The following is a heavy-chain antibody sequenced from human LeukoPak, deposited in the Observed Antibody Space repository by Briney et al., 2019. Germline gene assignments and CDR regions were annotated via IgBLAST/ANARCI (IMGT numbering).Heavy chain of an antibody. Sequence: GGSLRLSCAASGFTVSSNYMSWVRQAPGKGLEWVSVIYSGGSTYYADSVKGRFTISRDNSKNTLYLQMNSLRAEDTAVYYCARASRMRQLDDYWGQGTLVTVSS. J-gene: IGHJ4*02. V-gene: IGHV3-66*02. CDR1: GFTVSSNY. D-gene: IGHD2-2*01. CDR3: ARASRMRQLDDY. CDR2: IYSGGST.